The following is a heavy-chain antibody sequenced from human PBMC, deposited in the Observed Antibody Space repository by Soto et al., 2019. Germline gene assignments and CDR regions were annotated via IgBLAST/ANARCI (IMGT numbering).Heavy chain of an antibody. CDR1: GYTFTSYG. J-gene: IGHJ6*02. CDR2: ISAYNGNT. Sequence: ASVKVSCKASGYTFTSYGISWVRQAPGQGLEWMRWISAYNGNTNYAQKLQGRVTMTTDTSTSTAYMELRSLRSDDTAVYYCARVVTYDSSGYYYDYYYGMDVLGQGTTVTVSS. V-gene: IGHV1-18*01. D-gene: IGHD3-22*01. CDR3: ARVVTYDSSGYYYDYYYGMDV.